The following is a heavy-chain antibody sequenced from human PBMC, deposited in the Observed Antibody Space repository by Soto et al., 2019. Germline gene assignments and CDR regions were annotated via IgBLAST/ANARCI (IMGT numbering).Heavy chain of an antibody. CDR1: GYRFTDYW. V-gene: IGHV5-51*01. CDR3: ARHPTTTVTKNYYDYYYGMDV. J-gene: IGHJ6*02. Sequence: PGESLKIYCEGSGYRFTDYWIAWVRQMPGKGLEWMGIISPADSDTRYSPSFQGQVTISADKSISPAYLQWSSLNASDTAMYYCARHPTTTVTKNYYDYYYGMDVWGQGTTVTVSS. CDR2: ISPADSDT. D-gene: IGHD4-17*01.